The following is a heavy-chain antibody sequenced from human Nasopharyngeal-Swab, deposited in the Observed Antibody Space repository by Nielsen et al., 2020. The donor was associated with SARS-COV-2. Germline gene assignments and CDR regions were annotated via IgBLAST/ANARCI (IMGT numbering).Heavy chain of an antibody. CDR1: GFTFSSYA. Sequence: GASLKISCAASGFTFSSYAMSWVRQTPEKGLEWVSSISGRASSTYYPDSVKGRFTISRDNSKNTLFLQMNSLRAEDTAVYYCAKEVAVPGTPFDYWGQGTLVTVSS. D-gene: IGHD6-19*01. CDR3: AKEVAVPGTPFDY. V-gene: IGHV3-23*01. CDR2: ISGRASST. J-gene: IGHJ4*02.